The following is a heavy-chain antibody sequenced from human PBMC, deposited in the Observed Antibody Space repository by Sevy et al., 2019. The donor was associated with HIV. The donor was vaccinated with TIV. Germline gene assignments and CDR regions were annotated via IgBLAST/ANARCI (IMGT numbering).Heavy chain of an antibody. J-gene: IGHJ3*02. V-gene: IGHV4-39*01. CDR3: ASPWATYYYDSSGYYALDI. CDR1: GGSISSSSYY. Sequence: SETLSLTCTVSGGSISSSSYYWGWIRQPPGKGLEWIGSSYYSGSQYYNPSLKSRVTISVDTSKNQFSLKLSSVTAADTAVYYRASPWATYYYDSSGYYALDIWGQGTMVTVSS. CDR2: SYYSGSQ. D-gene: IGHD3-22*01.